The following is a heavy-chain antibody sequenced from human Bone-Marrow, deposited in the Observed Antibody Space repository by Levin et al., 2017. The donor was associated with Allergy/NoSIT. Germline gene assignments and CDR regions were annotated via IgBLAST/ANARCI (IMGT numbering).Heavy chain of an antibody. CDR2: IYYSGST. D-gene: IGHD7-27*01. V-gene: IGHV4-31*03. CDR1: GGSISSGGYY. CDR3: ASLRGGLGSQDY. J-gene: IGHJ4*02. Sequence: SETLSLTCTVSGGSISSGGYYWSWIRQHPGKGLEWIGYIYYSGSTYYNPSLKSRITISLDTSKNQFSLKLSSVTAADTAVYYCASLRGGLGSQDYWGQGTLVTVSS.